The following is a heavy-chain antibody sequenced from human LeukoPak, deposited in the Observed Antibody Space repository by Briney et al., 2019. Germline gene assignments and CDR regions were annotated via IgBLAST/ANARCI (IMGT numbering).Heavy chain of an antibody. Sequence: GGSLRLSCAASEFTVNNNFMSWVRQAPGKGLEWVSVIYNDGRTYFADSVKGRFTISRDNSKNTLFLQMNSLRAEDTAVYYCAREAVGDAFDIWGQGTMVTVSS. CDR1: EFTVNNNF. J-gene: IGHJ3*02. V-gene: IGHV3-66*01. D-gene: IGHD6-19*01. CDR2: IYNDGRT. CDR3: AREAVGDAFDI.